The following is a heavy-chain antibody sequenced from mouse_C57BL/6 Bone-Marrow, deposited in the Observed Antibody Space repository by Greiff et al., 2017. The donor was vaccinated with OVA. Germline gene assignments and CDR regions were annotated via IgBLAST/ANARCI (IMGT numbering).Heavy chain of an antibody. D-gene: IGHD2-10*01. CDR2: IDPETGGT. CDR1: GYTFTDYE. V-gene: IGHV1-15*01. Sequence: VQLQQSGAELVRPGASVTLSCKASGYTFTDYEMHWVKQTPVHGLEWIGAIDPETGGTAYNQKFKGKAILTADKSSSTAYMELRSLTSEDSAVYYCTGPYYGKGFDYWGQGTTLTVSS. CDR3: TGPYYGKGFDY. J-gene: IGHJ2*01.